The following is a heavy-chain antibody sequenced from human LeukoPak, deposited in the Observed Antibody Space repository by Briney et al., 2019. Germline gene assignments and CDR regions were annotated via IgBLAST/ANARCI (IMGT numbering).Heavy chain of an antibody. D-gene: IGHD1-26*01. J-gene: IGHJ3*02. V-gene: IGHV4-59*08. CDR2: IYYSGST. CDR3: ARRGGSYYVDAFDI. CDR1: GGSISSCY. Sequence: PSETLSLTCTVSGGSISSCYWSWIRQPPGKGLEWIGYIYYSGSTNYNPSLKSRVTISVDTSKNQFSLKLSSVTAADTAVYYCARRGGSYYVDAFDIWGQGTMVTVSS.